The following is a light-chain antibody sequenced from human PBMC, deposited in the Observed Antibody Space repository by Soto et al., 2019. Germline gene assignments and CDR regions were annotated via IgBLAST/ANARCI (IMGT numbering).Light chain of an antibody. J-gene: IGKJ5*01. V-gene: IGKV1-39*01. CDR3: QHGYSTPLT. CDR2: AAS. Sequence: MQLTQSPSSLSASVGDRATLTCRASQGISSNLAWYQQQPGKAPKVLIDAASTAQSGVPSMFSGSGSGTDFTLTISSLQPEYFATYFCQHGYSTPLTFGQGTRLEI. CDR1: QGISSN.